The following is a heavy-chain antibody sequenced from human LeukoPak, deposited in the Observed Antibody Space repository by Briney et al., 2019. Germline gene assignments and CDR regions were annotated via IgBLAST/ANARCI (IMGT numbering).Heavy chain of an antibody. J-gene: IGHJ4*02. D-gene: IGHD6-19*01. CDR3: ARHYGWYDY. V-gene: IGHV3-48*03. CDR2: ISSSGRT. Sequence: PGGSLRLSCAASGFTFSSYEMNWVRQAPGKGLEWMSYISSSGRTMYAASVKGRFTISRDNAKNSLYLQMNSLRAEDTAVYYCARHYGWYDYWGQGTLVTVSS. CDR1: GFTFSSYE.